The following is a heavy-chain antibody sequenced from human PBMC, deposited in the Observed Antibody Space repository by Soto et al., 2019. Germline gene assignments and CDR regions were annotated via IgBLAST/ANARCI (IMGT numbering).Heavy chain of an antibody. CDR2: ISSGGSSI. CDR3: ARSGDYRLDC. CDR1: GFSFSSHN. V-gene: IGHV3-48*01. D-gene: IGHD2-15*01. J-gene: IGHJ4*02. Sequence: EVQLVESGGGLVQPGGSLRLSCAASGFSFSSHNMNWVRQAPGKGLEWIAYISSGGSSIYYADSVKGRFTISRDNAKNSLYLQMDSVRAEDTALYYCARSGDYRLDCWGQGTLVTVSS.